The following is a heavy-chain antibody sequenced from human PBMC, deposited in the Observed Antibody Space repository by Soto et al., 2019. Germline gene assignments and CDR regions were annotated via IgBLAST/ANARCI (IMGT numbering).Heavy chain of an antibody. CDR3: AHEEEMAADY. CDR2: IYWDDE. J-gene: IGHJ4*02. D-gene: IGHD6-19*01. Sequence: QITLKESGPTLLKPTQTLTLTCTFSGFSLNTPGVGVAWIRQPPGKALQWLALIYWDDERYSPSLKSRLTVTKDTSKNQVVLTMTNMDPVDTATYYCAHEEEMAADYWGQGTLVTVSS. V-gene: IGHV2-5*02. CDR1: GFSLNTPGVG.